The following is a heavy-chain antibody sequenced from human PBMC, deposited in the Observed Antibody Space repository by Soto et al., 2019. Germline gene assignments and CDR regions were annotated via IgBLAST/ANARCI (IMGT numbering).Heavy chain of an antibody. CDR3: ARRVDGYNSDWLAP. V-gene: IGHV4-34*01. Sequence: SETLSLTCAVYGGSFSGYYWSWIRQPPGKGLEWIGEINHSGSTNYNPSLKSRVTISVDTSKNQFSLKLSSVAAADTAVYYCARRVDGYNSDWLAPWGQGTLVTVSS. CDR2: INHSGST. J-gene: IGHJ5*02. D-gene: IGHD5-12*01. CDR1: GGSFSGYY.